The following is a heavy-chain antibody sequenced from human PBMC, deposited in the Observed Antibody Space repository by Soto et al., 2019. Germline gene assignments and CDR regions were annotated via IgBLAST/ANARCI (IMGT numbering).Heavy chain of an antibody. V-gene: IGHV3-23*01. CDR2: ISGGGGTT. CDR1: GFTFSSYA. D-gene: IGHD6-6*01. CDR3: AKDTVEYSRSLYSYYYGMDV. Sequence: GGSLRLSCAASGFTFSSYAMSWVRQAPGQGLEWVSTISGGGGTTYYADSVKGRFTISRDNSNNTLYLEVDSLRAEDTAAYYCAKDTVEYSRSLYSYYYGMDVWGHGTTVTVSS. J-gene: IGHJ6*02.